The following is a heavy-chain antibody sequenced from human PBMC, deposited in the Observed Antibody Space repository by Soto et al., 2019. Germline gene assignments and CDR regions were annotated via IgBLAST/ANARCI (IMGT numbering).Heavy chain of an antibody. V-gene: IGHV3-23*01. D-gene: IGHD2-15*01. Sequence: EVQLLESGGGLVQPGESLRLSCAASGFTFSTSGMTWVRQAPGKGLEWVSGISGRGSATYYADPVKGRFTISRDDSKNTLYLHMNSLRVEDTALYYCAKDPSPVVVVASAFDFWGQGTMVTVSS. J-gene: IGHJ3*01. CDR1: GFTFSTSG. CDR2: ISGRGSAT. CDR3: AKDPSPVVVVASAFDF.